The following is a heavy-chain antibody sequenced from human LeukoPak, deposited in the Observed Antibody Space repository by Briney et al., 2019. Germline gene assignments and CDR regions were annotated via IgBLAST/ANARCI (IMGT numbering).Heavy chain of an antibody. CDR3: ARVPGGPARDLNY. V-gene: IGHV1-2*02. D-gene: IGHD3-16*01. CDR2: INPHSGDT. J-gene: IGHJ4*02. Sequence: ASVKVSCKASGYTFTGYYVHWVRQAPGQGLEWMGWINPHSGDTSYAQNFQGRVTMTRDTSISTVYMELSRLRSDDTAVYYCARVPGGPARDLNYWGQGSLVTVSS. CDR1: GYTFTGYY.